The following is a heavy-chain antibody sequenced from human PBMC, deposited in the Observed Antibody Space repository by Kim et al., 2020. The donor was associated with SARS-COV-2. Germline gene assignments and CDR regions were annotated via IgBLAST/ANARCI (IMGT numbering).Heavy chain of an antibody. V-gene: IGHV4-34*01. D-gene: IGHD3-10*01. Sequence: SETLSLTCAVYGGSFSGYYWSWIRQPPGKGLEWIGEINHSGSTNYNPSLKSRVTISVDTSKNQFSLKLSSVTAADTAVYYCASGQSNYYGSGIDYYYYMDVWGKGTTVTVSS. J-gene: IGHJ6*03. CDR1: GGSFSGYY. CDR3: ASGQSNYYGSGIDYYYYMDV. CDR2: INHSGST.